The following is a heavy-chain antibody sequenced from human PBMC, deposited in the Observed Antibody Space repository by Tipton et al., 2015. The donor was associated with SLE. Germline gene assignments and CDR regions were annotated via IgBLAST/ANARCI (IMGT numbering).Heavy chain of an antibody. Sequence: SLRLSCRASGFTFGDYSMSWVRQTPGKGLEWVSFIRSKVHGGTIQYAASVKGRFTISRDDSKSIAYLQMDSLRIDDTAVYYCTRGDYGSGPWGQGTLVTVSS. D-gene: IGHD3-10*01. J-gene: IGHJ5*02. V-gene: IGHV3-49*04. CDR1: GFTFGDYS. CDR3: TRGDYGSGP. CDR2: IRSKVHGGTI.